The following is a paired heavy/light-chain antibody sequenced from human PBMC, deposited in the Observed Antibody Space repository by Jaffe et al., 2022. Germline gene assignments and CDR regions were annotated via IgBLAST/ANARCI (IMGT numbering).Light chain of an antibody. CDR3: MQGTHWPYT. CDR2: KVS. CDR1: QSLVYSDGNTY. J-gene: IGKJ2*01. Sequence: DVVLTQSPLSLPVTLGQPASISCRSSQSLVYSDGNTYLNWFQQRPGQSPRRLIYKVSNRDSGVPDRFSGSGSGTDFTLKISRVEAEDVGVYYCMQGTHWPYTFGQGTKLEIK. V-gene: IGKV2-30*01.
Heavy chain of an antibody. CDR3: ARLGYCSSTNCYGSTQGLYYYYMDV. V-gene: IGHV3-48*03. CDR1: GFTFSSYE. D-gene: IGHD2-2*01. Sequence: EVQLVESGGGLVQPGGSLRLSCAASGFTFSSYEMNWVRQAPGKGLEWVSYISSSGSTIYYADSVKGRFTISRDNAKNSLYLQMNSLRAEDTAVYYCARLGYCSSTNCYGSTQGLYYYYMDVWGKGTTVTVSS. CDR2: ISSSGSTI. J-gene: IGHJ6*03.